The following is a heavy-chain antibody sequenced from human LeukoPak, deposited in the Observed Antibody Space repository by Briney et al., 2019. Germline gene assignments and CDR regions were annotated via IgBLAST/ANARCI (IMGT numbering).Heavy chain of an antibody. CDR3: AREGVVGATADHYDY. V-gene: IGHV3-7*01. CDR1: GFTFSSYW. J-gene: IGHJ4*02. CDR2: IKQDGSAK. Sequence: GGSLRLSCAASGFTFSSYWMSWVRQAPGKGLEWVANIKQDGSAKYYVDSVKGRFTISRDNAKNSLYLQMNSLRVEDTGVYYCAREGVVGATADHYDYWGQGSLVTVSS. D-gene: IGHD1-26*01.